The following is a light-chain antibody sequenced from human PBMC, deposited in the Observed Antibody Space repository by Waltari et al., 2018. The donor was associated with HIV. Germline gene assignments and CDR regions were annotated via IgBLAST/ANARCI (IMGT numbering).Light chain of an antibody. J-gene: IGKJ4*01. CDR3: QQYDSSPFT. CDR1: RSVTSNY. Sequence: SSRAGRSVTSNYLAWYQQRLGQAPRLLIYDSSNRATGIPDRFSGSGSGADFTLTITSLEPEDFAVFYCQQYDSSPFTFGGGT. CDR2: DSS. V-gene: IGKV3-20*01.